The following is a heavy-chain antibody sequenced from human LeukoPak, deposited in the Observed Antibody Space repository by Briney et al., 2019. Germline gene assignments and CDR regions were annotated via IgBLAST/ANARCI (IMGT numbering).Heavy chain of an antibody. CDR1: GFTFSSYS. D-gene: IGHD2-2*02. J-gene: IGHJ4*02. CDR2: ISSSSSYI. Sequence: GGSLRLSCAASGFTFSSYSMNWVRQAPGKGLEWVSSISSSSSYIYYADSVKGRFTISRDNAKNSLYLQMNSLRAEDTAVYYCARDQGQLLYGFDYWGQGTLGTVS. CDR3: ARDQGQLLYGFDY. V-gene: IGHV3-21*01.